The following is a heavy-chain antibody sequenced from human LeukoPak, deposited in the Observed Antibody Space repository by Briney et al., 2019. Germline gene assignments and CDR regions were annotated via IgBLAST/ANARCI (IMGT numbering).Heavy chain of an antibody. V-gene: IGHV3-23*01. CDR3: AKTVGATKITYFDY. Sequence: GGSLRLSCAASGFTFSSYAMSWVRQAPGKGLEWVSAISGNGGSTYYADSVKGRFTISRDNSKNTLYLQMNSLRAEDTAVYYCAKTVGATKITYFDYWGQGTLVTVSS. J-gene: IGHJ4*02. CDR1: GFTFSSYA. CDR2: ISGNGGST. D-gene: IGHD1-26*01.